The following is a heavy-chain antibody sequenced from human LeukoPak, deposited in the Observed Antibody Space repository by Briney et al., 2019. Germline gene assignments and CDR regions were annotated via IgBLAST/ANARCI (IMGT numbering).Heavy chain of an antibody. CDR2: ISYDGSNK. Sequence: GGSLRLSCAASGFTFSSYGMHWVRQAPGKGLEWVAVISYDGSNKYYADSVKGRFTISRDNSKNTLYLQMNSLRAEDTAVYYCAKPRGFGELFFDYWGQGTLVTVSS. J-gene: IGHJ4*02. CDR1: GFTFSSYG. D-gene: IGHD3-10*01. CDR3: AKPRGFGELFFDY. V-gene: IGHV3-30*18.